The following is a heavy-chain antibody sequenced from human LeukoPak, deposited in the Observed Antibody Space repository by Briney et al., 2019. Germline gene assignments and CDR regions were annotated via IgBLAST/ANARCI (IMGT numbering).Heavy chain of an antibody. Sequence: PGGSLRLSCAASGFTFSDYNMNWVRQAPGKGLGWVSYITNSGTTIHYADSVKGRFTISRDNAKNSLYPQMNSLRAEDTAVYYCARSIGLTGGGVDVWGQGTTVTVSS. V-gene: IGHV3-11*01. CDR2: ITNSGTTI. CDR1: GFTFSDYN. J-gene: IGHJ6*02. CDR3: ARSIGLTGGGVDV. D-gene: IGHD3-9*01.